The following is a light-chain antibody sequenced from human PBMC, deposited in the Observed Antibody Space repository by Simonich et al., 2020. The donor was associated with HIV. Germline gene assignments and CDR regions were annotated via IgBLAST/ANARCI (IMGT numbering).Light chain of an antibody. CDR1: QSVSSN. J-gene: IGKJ4*01. V-gene: IGKV3-15*01. CDR2: DAS. CDR3: QQYNSWPT. Sequence: EIVLTQSPGTLSLSPGERATLSCSASQSVSSNYLAWYQQKSSQAPRLLIYDASNRATGIPARFSGRGSGTEFTLTISSMQSEDFAVYYCQQYNSWPTFGGGTRVEI.